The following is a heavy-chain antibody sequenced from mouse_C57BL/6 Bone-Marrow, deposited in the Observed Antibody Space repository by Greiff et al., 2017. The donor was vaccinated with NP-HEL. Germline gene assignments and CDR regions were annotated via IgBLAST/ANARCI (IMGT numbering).Heavy chain of an antibody. J-gene: IGHJ3*01. CDR2: IRSKSNNYAT. CDR1: GFSFNTYA. V-gene: IGHV10-1*01. Sequence: EVKVVESGGGLVQPKGSLKLSCAASGFSFNTYAMNWVRQAPGKGLEWVARIRSKSNNYATYYADSVKDRFTISRDDSESMLYLQMNNLKTEDTAMYYCVRQPFAYWGQGTLVTVSA. CDR3: VRQPFAY.